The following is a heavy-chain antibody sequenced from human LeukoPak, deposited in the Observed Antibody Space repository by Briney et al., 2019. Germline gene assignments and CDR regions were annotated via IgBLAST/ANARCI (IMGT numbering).Heavy chain of an antibody. D-gene: IGHD3-16*02. J-gene: IGHJ4*02. CDR1: GGSISSYY. Sequence: KPSETLPPTCTVSGGSISSYYWSWIRQPPGKGLEWIGYIYYSGSTNYNPSLKSRVTIPVDTSKNQFSLKLSSVTAADTAVYYCARGSMITFGGVIVPFDYWGQGTLVTVSS. CDR3: ARGSMITFGGVIVPFDY. CDR2: IYYSGST. V-gene: IGHV4-59*01.